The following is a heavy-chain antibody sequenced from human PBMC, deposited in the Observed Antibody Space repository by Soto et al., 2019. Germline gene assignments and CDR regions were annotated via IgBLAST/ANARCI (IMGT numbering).Heavy chain of an antibody. V-gene: IGHV3-30*03. CDR2: IAYDGSNK. Sequence: GGSLRLSCVVSGLTFSSYGMHWVRQAPGKGLEWVAVIAYDGSNKYYADSVKGRFTISRDTSKNTLYLQMNSLRAEDTAVYYCVQTTGWPGFDFWGQGTLVTVSS. CDR1: GLTFSSYG. D-gene: IGHD6-19*01. CDR3: VQTTGWPGFDF. J-gene: IGHJ4*02.